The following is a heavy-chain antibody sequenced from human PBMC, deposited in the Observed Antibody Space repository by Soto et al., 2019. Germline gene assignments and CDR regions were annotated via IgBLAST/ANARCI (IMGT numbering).Heavy chain of an antibody. CDR3: AKIRIVLMVYAGGMDV. Sequence: GGSLRLSCAASGFTFSSYGMHWVRQAPGKGLGWVAVISYDGSNKYYADSVKGRFTISRDNSKNTLYLQMNSLRAEDTAVYYCAKIRIVLMVYAGGMDVWGQGTTVTVSS. CDR2: ISYDGSNK. V-gene: IGHV3-30*18. CDR1: GFTFSSYG. D-gene: IGHD2-8*01. J-gene: IGHJ6*02.